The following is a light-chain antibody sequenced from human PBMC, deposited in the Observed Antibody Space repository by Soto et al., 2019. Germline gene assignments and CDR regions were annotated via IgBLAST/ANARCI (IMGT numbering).Light chain of an antibody. CDR3: SSYTSRSTLV. V-gene: IGLV2-14*01. CDR2: DVS. CDR1: SSDVGGYNY. J-gene: IGLJ2*01. Sequence: QSALTQPASVSGSPGQSITISCTGTSSDVGGYNYVSWYQQQPGKAPKLMIYDVSKRPSGVSNRFSGSKSGNTASLTSSGLQAEDEADYYCSSYTSRSTLVFGGGTKLTVL.